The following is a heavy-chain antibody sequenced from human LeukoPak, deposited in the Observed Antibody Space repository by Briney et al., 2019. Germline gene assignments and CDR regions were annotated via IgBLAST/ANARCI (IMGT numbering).Heavy chain of an antibody. J-gene: IGHJ4*02. Sequence: QASETLSLTCIVSGGSISTNTYYWGWIRLPPGKGLEWSGEIHHRGTTYYNPSLRSRVTISVDTSKNQFSLRLTSVTAADTAVYYCARVTYNGYQHFDYCGQGNLVTVS. D-gene: IGHD3-10*01. CDR3: ARVTYNGYQHFDY. V-gene: IGHV4-39*07. CDR2: IHHRGTT. CDR1: GGSISTNTYY.